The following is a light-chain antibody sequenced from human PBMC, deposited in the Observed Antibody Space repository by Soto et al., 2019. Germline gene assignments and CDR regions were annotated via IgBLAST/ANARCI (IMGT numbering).Light chain of an antibody. Sequence: ESVLTPSPGTISLSPGERPTLSCRASQSVSSSYLAWYQQKPGQAPRLLIYGASSRATGIPDRFSGSGSGTDFTLTISRLEPEDIAVYCSQQYGSPITFGQGTRLEIK. V-gene: IGKV3-20*01. J-gene: IGKJ5*01. CDR2: GAS. CDR3: QQYGSPIT. CDR1: QSVSSSY.